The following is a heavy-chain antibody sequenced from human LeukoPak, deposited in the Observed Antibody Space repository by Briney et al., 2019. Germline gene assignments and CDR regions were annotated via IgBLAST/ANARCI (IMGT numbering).Heavy chain of an antibody. D-gene: IGHD2-2*01. CDR2: ISSSSSTI. CDR3: ARSENLVVPAVFDY. CDR1: GFTFSSYS. Sequence: GGSLRLSCAASGFTFSSYSMNWVRQAPGKGLEWVSYISSSSSTIYYADSVKGRFTISRDNAKNSLYLQMNSLRAEDTAMYYCARSENLVVPAVFDYWGQGTLVTVSS. J-gene: IGHJ4*02. V-gene: IGHV3-48*01.